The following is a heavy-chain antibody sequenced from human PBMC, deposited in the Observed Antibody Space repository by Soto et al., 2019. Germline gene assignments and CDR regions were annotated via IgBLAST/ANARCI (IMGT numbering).Heavy chain of an antibody. CDR2: ISPDGGRR. V-gene: IGHV1-46*01. J-gene: IGHJ4*02. CDR3: ATRDPGHY. CDR1: GYTFTTYY. Sequence: ASVKVSCKASGYTFTTYYMHWVRQAPGQGLEWMGIISPDGGRRSYAQKFQGRVTMTRDTSTSTVYMELSSLRSEDTAVYYCATRDPGHYWGQGTLVTVSS.